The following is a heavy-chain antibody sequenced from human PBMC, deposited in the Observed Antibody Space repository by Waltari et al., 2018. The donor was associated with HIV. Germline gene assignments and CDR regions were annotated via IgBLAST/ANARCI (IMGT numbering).Heavy chain of an antibody. CDR2: VNPNSGGT. Sequence: QVQLVQSGAEVKKPGASVKVSCKASGYTFTGYYMHWVRQATGQGLEWMGWVNPNSGGTNYSQKFQGRFTMTRYTSISTAYMELSRLRSDDTAVYYCARRLGDQDAFDIWGQGTMVTVSS. CDR1: GYTFTGYY. V-gene: IGHV1-2*02. J-gene: IGHJ3*02. D-gene: IGHD2-21*02. CDR3: ARRLGDQDAFDI.